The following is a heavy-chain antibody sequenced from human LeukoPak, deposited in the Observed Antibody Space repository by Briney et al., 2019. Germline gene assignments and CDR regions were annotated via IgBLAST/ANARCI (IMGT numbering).Heavy chain of an antibody. CDR1: GGSISSYY. CDR3: ARESSSTFDP. V-gene: IGHV4-39*01. D-gene: IGHD2-2*01. J-gene: IGHJ5*02. CDR2: IYYSGTT. Sequence: SETLSLTCTVSGGSISSYYWGWIRQPPGKGLEWIGGIYYSGTTYYNPSLKSRVTLSVDTSKNQFSLRLTSVTAADTAVYYCARESSSTFDPWGQGTLVTVSS.